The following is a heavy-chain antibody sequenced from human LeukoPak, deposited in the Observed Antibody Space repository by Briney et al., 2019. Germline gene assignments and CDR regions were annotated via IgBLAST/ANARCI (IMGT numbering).Heavy chain of an antibody. J-gene: IGHJ4*02. V-gene: IGHV1-2*06. D-gene: IGHD3-10*01. CDR1: GDTFTGIY. Sequence: GASVKGSCKPSGDTFTGIYMPWVPKPHGQGLGCMGRISPNSGGTNCVQKFQGRVTMTRDTSISTAYMELSRLRSDGTAVYYCAVEVRGGQTHLLFDYWGQGTLVSVSS. CDR2: ISPNSGGT. CDR3: AVEVRGGQTHLLFDY.